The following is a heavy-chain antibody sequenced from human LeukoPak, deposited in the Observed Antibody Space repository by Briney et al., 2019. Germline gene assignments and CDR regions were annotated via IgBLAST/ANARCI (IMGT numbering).Heavy chain of an antibody. V-gene: IGHV1-2*02. J-gene: IGHJ4*02. CDR3: AVGVVVPAAKVFDY. D-gene: IGHD2-2*01. CDR2: INPNSGGT. CDR1: GYTFTGYC. Sequence: ASVKVSWKASGYTFTGYCMHWVRQAPGQGLEWMGWINPNSGGTNYAQKFQGRVTMTRDTSISTAYMELSRLRSGDTAVYYCAVGVVVPAAKVFDYWGQGTLVTVSS.